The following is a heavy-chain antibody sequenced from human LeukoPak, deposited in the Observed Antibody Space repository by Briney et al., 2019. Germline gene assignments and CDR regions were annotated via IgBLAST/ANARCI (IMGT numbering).Heavy chain of an antibody. J-gene: IGHJ3*02. D-gene: IGHD5-18*01. Sequence: SETLSLTCTVSGGSISNSYWSWIRQPPGKGLEWIGEINHSGSTNYNPSLKSRVTISVDTSKNQFSLKVSSVTAADTAVYYCASRDTAMVMAPDAFDIWGQGTMVTVSS. V-gene: IGHV4-34*01. CDR2: INHSGST. CDR3: ASRDTAMVMAPDAFDI. CDR1: GGSISNSY.